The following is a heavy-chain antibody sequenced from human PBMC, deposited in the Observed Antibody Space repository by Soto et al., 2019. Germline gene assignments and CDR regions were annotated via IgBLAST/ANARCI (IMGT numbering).Heavy chain of an antibody. Sequence: QVQLVESGGGLVKPGGSLRLSCAASGFTFSDYYMSWIRQAPGKGLEWVSYISSSSGYTNYADSVKGRFTISRDNAKNSLYLQMNSLRAEDTAVYYCARSNYYGGNSDWGYFQHWGQGTLVTVSS. J-gene: IGHJ1*01. CDR2: ISSSSGYT. V-gene: IGHV3-11*06. CDR3: ARSNYYGGNSDWGYFQH. D-gene: IGHD4-17*01. CDR1: GFTFSDYY.